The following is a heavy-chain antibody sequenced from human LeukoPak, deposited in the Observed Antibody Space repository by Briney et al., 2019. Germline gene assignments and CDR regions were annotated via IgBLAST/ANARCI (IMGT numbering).Heavy chain of an antibody. CDR1: GSLW. CDR2: ISPNSGAT. V-gene: IGHV1-2*02. CDR3: ARDYPHQRFDI. D-gene: IGHD2-2*01. J-gene: IGHJ4*02. Sequence: ASVKVSCTASGSLWIHWMRQAPGQGLEWVGYISPNSGATGLAQKFQGRVTVTRDTSISTVYMALNGLTSDDTAMYFCARDYPHQRFDIWGQGTLVTVTS.